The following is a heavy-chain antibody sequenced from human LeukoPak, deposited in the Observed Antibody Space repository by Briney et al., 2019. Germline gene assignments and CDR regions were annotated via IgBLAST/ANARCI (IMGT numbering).Heavy chain of an antibody. CDR1: GFTFSTHA. CDR2: ISGSGGST. V-gene: IGHV3-23*01. D-gene: IGHD2-15*01. CDR3: GKDCRGGAPRTFDT. Sequence: GGSLRLSCAASGFTFSTHAMTWVRQAPGKGLEWGSTISGSGGSTYYADSVKGPFTISRDNSKSTLYLQMNSLRAEDTAVYYCGKDCRGGAPRTFDTWGQGTVVTVSS. J-gene: IGHJ3*02.